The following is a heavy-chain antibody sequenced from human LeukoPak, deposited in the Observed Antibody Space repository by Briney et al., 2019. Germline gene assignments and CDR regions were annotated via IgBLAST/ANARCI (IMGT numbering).Heavy chain of an antibody. V-gene: IGHV4-59*08. J-gene: IGHJ5*02. D-gene: IGHD6-13*01. CDR1: GGSISSYY. CDR2: IYYSGST. Sequence: SETLSLTCTVSGGSISSYYWSWIRQPPGKGLEWIGYIYYSGSTGYNPSLKSRVTISVDTSKNQFSLKLSSVTAADTAVYYCARIAAEYNWFDPWGQGTLVTVSS. CDR3: ARIAAEYNWFDP.